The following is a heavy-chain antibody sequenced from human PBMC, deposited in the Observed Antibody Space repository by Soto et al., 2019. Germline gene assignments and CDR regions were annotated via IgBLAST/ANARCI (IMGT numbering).Heavy chain of an antibody. CDR3: ARHKRDLRFLEWSYYFDY. J-gene: IGHJ4*02. V-gene: IGHV3-9*01. D-gene: IGHD3-3*01. Sequence: GGSLRLSCAASGFTFHNYAMHWVRQAPGKGLEWVAGISWNSDNIDLGDSVKGRFTISRDNGKNSLYLQMNSLRPEDTAVYYCARHKRDLRFLEWSYYFDYWGQGTLVTVSS. CDR2: ISWNSDNI. CDR1: GFTFHNYA.